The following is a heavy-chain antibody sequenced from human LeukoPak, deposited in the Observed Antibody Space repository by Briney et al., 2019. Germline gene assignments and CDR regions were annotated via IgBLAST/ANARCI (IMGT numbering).Heavy chain of an antibody. D-gene: IGHD2-8*01. Sequence: ASVKVSCKASGYTFTSDDINWVRQALGQGLEWMGWVNPKSGNTGYKQKFQARVTITRDTSITTAYMELSSLTSDDTAVYFCARGLPLGYCTYGVCYPPKHFDFWGQGTLVTVSS. V-gene: IGHV1-8*03. CDR2: VNPKSGNT. CDR3: ARGLPLGYCTYGVCYPPKHFDF. CDR1: GYTFTSDD. J-gene: IGHJ4*02.